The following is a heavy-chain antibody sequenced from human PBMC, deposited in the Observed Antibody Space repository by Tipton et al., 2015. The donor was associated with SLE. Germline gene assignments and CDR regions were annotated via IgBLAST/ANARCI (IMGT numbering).Heavy chain of an antibody. D-gene: IGHD5-18*01. CDR3: ARVRVDTAMGVFDF. Sequence: QLVQSGVEVKKPGASVRVSCKASGYTFTTYGISWVRQAPGRGLEWMGWISTYNGNTNYAQKLQGRVTMTSDTSTSTAYMELRSLRSDDTAIYYCARVRVDTAMGVFDFWGQGTLVTVSS. CDR1: GYTFTTYG. V-gene: IGHV1-18*01. J-gene: IGHJ4*02. CDR2: ISTYNGNT.